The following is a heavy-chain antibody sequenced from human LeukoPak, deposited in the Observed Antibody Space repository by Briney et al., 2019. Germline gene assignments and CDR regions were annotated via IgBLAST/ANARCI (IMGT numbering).Heavy chain of an antibody. V-gene: IGHV1-69*05. CDR3: ASRIVGATRPRRFDY. CDR2: IIPIFGTA. Sequence: SVKVSCKASGGTFSSYAISWVRQAPGQGLEWMGGIIPIFGTANYAQKFQGRVTITTDESTSTAYMELSSLRSEDTAVYYCASRIVGATRPRRFDYWGQGTLVTVSS. CDR1: GGTFSSYA. D-gene: IGHD1-26*01. J-gene: IGHJ4*02.